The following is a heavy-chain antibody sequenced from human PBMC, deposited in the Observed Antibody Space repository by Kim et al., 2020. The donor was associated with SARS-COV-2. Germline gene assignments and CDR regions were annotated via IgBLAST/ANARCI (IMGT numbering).Heavy chain of an antibody. V-gene: IGHV3-23*01. CDR3: AKGTFGVVGDS. CDR2: SK. J-gene: IGHJ4*02. Sequence: SKYSAEAVKGRFTISRYNSKNTLYLQMNSLRVDDTAVYYCAKGTFGVVGDSWGQGTLVTVSS. D-gene: IGHD3-3*01.